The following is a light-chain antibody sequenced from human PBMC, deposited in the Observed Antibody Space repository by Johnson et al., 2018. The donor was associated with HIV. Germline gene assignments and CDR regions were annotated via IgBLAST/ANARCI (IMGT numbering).Light chain of an antibody. CDR2: DNN. CDR1: SSNIGNNY. Sequence: QSVLTQPPSVSAAPGQKVTISCSGSSSNIGNNYVSWYQQLPGTAPKLLIYDNNKRPSGIPDRFSGSQSGTSATLGITGLQTGDAADYYCGTWDSSLSAYVFGTGTNVTVL. J-gene: IGLJ1*01. V-gene: IGLV1-51*01. CDR3: GTWDSSLSAYV.